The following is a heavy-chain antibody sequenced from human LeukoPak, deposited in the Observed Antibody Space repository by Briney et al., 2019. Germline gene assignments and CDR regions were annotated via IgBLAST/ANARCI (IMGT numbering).Heavy chain of an antibody. CDR2: INPTGGT. V-gene: IGHV1-2*04. D-gene: IGHD3-10*01. J-gene: IGHJ6*02. Sequence: GASVKVSCKASGYTFTGHYMNWVRLAPGQGLEWMGWINPTGGTTYAQKFQDWVTMTRDTSINTAYMELSGLRSDDTAVYYCARDSSMVREYYYYYYGMDVWGQGTTVTVSS. CDR1: GYTFTGHY. CDR3: ARDSSMVREYYYYYYGMDV.